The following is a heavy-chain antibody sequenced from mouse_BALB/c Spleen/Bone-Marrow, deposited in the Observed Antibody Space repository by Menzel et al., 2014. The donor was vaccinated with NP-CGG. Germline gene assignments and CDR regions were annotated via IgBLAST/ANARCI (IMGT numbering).Heavy chain of an antibody. Sequence: EVKLMESGGGLVQPGGSLRLSCATSGFTFTDYCMSWVRQPPGKALEWLGFIRNKANGYTTEYSASVKGRFTISRDNSQSILYLQMNTLRAEDSATYYCATGWFAYWGQGTLVTVSA. CDR3: ATGWFAY. CDR2: IRNKANGYTT. J-gene: IGHJ3*01. V-gene: IGHV7-3*02. CDR1: GFTFTDYC.